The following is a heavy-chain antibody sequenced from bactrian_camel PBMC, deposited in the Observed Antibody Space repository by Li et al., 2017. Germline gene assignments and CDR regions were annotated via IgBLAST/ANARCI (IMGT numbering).Heavy chain of an antibody. J-gene: IGHJ6*01. CDR3: AADPEGSTIATMVSFFGY. CDR2: IYADYGAT. Sequence: HVQLVESGGGLVQPGGSLRLSCAASGFTFSNNIISWVRQHPGKELEWVANIYADYGATHYADSVKGRFTISNDNAKNTLYLQMNSLKPEDTAMYYCAADPEGSTIATMVSFFGYWGQGTQVTVS. CDR1: GFTFSNNI. V-gene: IGHV3-2*01. D-gene: IGHD4*01.